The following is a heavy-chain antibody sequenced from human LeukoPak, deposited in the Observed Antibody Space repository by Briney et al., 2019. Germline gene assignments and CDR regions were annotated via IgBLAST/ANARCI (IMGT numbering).Heavy chain of an antibody. CDR3: ARGGSQFGELRFRRRNWFDP. CDR1: GGSFSGYY. Sequence: SETLSLTCAGYGGSFSGYYWSWIRQPPGKGLEWIGEINHSRRTHYNPSLKSRVTISIDTSKNQFSLKLNSVTAADTAVYYCARGGSQFGELRFRRRNWFDPWGQGTLVTVSS. V-gene: IGHV4-34*01. D-gene: IGHD3-10*01. CDR2: INHSRRT. J-gene: IGHJ5*02.